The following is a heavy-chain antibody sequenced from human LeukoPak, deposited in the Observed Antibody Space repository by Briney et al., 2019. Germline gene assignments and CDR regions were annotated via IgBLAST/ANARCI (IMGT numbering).Heavy chain of an antibody. D-gene: IGHD3/OR15-3a*01. J-gene: IGHJ4*02. CDR1: GFTLNDYH. V-gene: IGHV3-23*01. CDR2: ISDFGGTT. CDR3: ARGLYSYDY. Sequence: GGSLRLSCAASGFTLNDYHMSWVRQAPGKGLEWVSGISDFGGTTYYAGSVRGRSTISRNNSKNTMSFQMNSLRAEDTAVYYCARGLYSYDYWGQGILVTVSS.